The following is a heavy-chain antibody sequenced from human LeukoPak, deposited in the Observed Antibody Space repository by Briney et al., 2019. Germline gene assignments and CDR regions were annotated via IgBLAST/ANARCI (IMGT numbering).Heavy chain of an antibody. D-gene: IGHD3-9*01. CDR2: ISGSGGST. CDR3: ARRYFDWLLHGGAFDI. Sequence: GGSLRLSCAASGFTFSSYAMSWVRQAPGKGLEWVSAISGSGGSTYYADSVKGRFTISRDNSKNTLYLQMNSLRAEDTAVYYCARRYFDWLLHGGAFDIWGQGTMVTVSS. J-gene: IGHJ3*02. V-gene: IGHV3-23*01. CDR1: GFTFSSYA.